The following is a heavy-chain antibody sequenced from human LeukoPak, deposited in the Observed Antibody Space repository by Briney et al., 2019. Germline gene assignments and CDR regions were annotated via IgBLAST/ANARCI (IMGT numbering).Heavy chain of an antibody. CDR1: GGPISSGSYY. Sequence: SETLSLTCTVSGGPISSGSYYWSWIRQPAGKGLEWIGRIYTSGSTNYNPSLKSRVTISVDTSKNQFSLKLSSVTAADTAVYYCARDIVVVVAATYNWFDPWGQGTLVTVSS. CDR2: IYTSGST. V-gene: IGHV4-61*02. CDR3: ARDIVVVVAATYNWFDP. J-gene: IGHJ5*02. D-gene: IGHD2-15*01.